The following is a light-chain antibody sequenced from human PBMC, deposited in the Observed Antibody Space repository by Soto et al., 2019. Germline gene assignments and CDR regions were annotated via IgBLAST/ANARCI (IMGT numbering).Light chain of an antibody. CDR2: DAS. J-gene: IGKJ2*01. CDR3: QQRSNWPPVYT. Sequence: EFVLTQSPATLSLSPGERATLSCRASQSVSSYLAWYQQKPGQAPRLLIYDASNRATGIPARFSGSGSGTDFTLTISSLEPEDFAVYYCQQRSNWPPVYTFGQGTKLEIK. V-gene: IGKV3-11*01. CDR1: QSVSSY.